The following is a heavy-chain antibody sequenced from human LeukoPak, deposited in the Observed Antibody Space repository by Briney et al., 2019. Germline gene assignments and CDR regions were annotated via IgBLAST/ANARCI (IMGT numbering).Heavy chain of an antibody. CDR1: GFSFKDTG. J-gene: IGHJ5*02. D-gene: IGHD2-21*02. CDR3: AKSSCGGDCYSWFDP. Sequence: GGSLRLSCAASGFSFKDTGMHWVRQAPGKGPEWLTIIWYDGSTKYYADSVKGRFTISRDNAKNSLYLQMNSLRAEDTALYYCAKSSCGGDCYSWFDPWGQGTLVTVSS. V-gene: IGHV3-30*02. CDR2: IWYDGSTK.